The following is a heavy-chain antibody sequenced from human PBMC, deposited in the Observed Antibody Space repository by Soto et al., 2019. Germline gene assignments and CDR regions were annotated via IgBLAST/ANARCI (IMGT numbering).Heavy chain of an antibody. CDR3: VRTLTSGRQDS. CDR1: GGSMNGHY. J-gene: IGHJ5*01. D-gene: IGHD3-10*01. Sequence: QVQLQESGPGLVKPSETLSLTCTVSGGSMNGHYWSWIRESPGKGLEWIAYIYYSGTTKYNPSLKSRVTITLDTSKNQFSLKLSSVTPADTALYYCVRTLTSGRQDSWGQGTLVTVAS. V-gene: IGHV4-59*11. CDR2: IYYSGTT.